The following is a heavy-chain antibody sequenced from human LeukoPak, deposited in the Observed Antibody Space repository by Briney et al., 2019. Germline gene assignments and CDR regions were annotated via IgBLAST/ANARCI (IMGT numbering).Heavy chain of an antibody. CDR1: GGSISYYY. CDR3: ARSSGQLGYFDY. CDR2: ISYSGST. V-gene: IGHV4-59*08. Sequence: SETLSLTCTVSGGSISYYYWSWIRQPPGKGLEWIGYISYSGSTNYNPSLKSRVTISVDTSKNQFSLKLRSVTAADTAVYYCARSSGQLGYFDYWGQGTLVTVSS. J-gene: IGHJ4*02. D-gene: IGHD6-13*01.